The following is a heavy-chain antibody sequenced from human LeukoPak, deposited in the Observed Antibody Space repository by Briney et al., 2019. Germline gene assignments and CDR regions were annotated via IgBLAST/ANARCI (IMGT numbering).Heavy chain of an antibody. CDR1: GGSFSGYY. Sequence: KPSETLSLTCAVYGGSFSGYYWSWIRQPPGKGLEWIGEINHSGSTNYNPSLKSRVTISVDTSKNQFSLKLSSVTAADTAVHYCARGSIAAAGPSGFDLWGRGTLVTVSS. CDR2: INHSGST. V-gene: IGHV4-34*01. CDR3: ARGSIAAAGPSGFDL. D-gene: IGHD6-13*01. J-gene: IGHJ2*01.